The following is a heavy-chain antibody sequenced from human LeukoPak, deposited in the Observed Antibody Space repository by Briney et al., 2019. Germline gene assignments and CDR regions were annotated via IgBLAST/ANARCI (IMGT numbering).Heavy chain of an antibody. CDR2: IKQDGSEK. V-gene: IGHV3-7*05. CDR3: AKRGSSGRIDY. CDR1: GFTFSSYW. Sequence: GGSLRLSCAASGFTFSSYWMSWVRQAPGKGLEWVANIKQDGSEKYYVDSVKGRFTISRDNAKNSLYLQMNSLRAEDTAVYFCAKRGSSGRIDYWGQGTLVTVSS. J-gene: IGHJ4*02. D-gene: IGHD3-22*01.